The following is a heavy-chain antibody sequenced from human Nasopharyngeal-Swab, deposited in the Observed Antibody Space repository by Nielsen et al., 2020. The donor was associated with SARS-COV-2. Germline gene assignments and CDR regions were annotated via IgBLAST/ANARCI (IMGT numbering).Heavy chain of an antibody. CDR2: IIPIFGTA. J-gene: IGHJ4*02. V-gene: IGHV1-69*13. CDR3: ARERDKYSGSYNFDY. CDR1: GGTFSSYA. D-gene: IGHD1-26*01. Sequence: SVKVSCKASGGTFSSYAISWVRQAPGQGLEWMGGIIPIFGTANYAQKFQGRVTITADESTSTAYMELSSLRSEGTAVYYCARERDKYSGSYNFDYWGQGTLVTVSS.